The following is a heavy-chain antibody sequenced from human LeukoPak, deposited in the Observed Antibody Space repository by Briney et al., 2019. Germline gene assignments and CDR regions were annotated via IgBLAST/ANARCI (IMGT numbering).Heavy chain of an antibody. CDR3: ARVGYYDSSGLDY. Sequence: PGRSLRLSCAASGFTFSSYAMHWVRQAPGKGLEWVSSISSSSSYIYYADSVKGRFTISRDNAKNSLYLQMNSLRAEDTAVYYCARVGYYDSSGLDYWGQGTLVTVSS. CDR2: ISSSSSYI. V-gene: IGHV3-21*01. D-gene: IGHD3-22*01. CDR1: GFTFSSYA. J-gene: IGHJ4*02.